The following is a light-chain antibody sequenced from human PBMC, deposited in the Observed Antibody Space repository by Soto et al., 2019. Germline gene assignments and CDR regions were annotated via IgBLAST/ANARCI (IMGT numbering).Light chain of an antibody. CDR3: QRSWT. CDR2: AAS. CDR1: QNISDS. Sequence: DIQMTQSPSSLSASVGDRVTITCRASQNISDSLNWYQHKPGQAPKLLIYAASSLQSGVPSRFSGSGSETDFTLTISSLQPEDFASYFCQRSWTFGQGPKL. J-gene: IGKJ2*01. V-gene: IGKV1-39*01.